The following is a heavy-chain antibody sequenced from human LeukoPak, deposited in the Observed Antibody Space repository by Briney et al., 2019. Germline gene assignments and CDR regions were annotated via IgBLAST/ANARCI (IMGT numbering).Heavy chain of an antibody. Sequence: PSETLSLTCAVYGGSFSGYYWSWIRQPPGKGLEWLGEINHSGSTNYNPSLKSRVTISVDTSKNQFSLKLSSVTAADTAVYYCARDRPSYSSGWYSGMDVWGQGTTVTVSS. CDR1: GGSFSGYY. CDR3: ARDRPSYSSGWYSGMDV. CDR2: INHSGST. V-gene: IGHV4-34*01. J-gene: IGHJ6*02. D-gene: IGHD6-19*01.